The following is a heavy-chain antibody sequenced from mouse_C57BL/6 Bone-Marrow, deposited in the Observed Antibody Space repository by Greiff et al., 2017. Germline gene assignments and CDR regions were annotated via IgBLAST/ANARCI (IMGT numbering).Heavy chain of an antibody. CDR1: GYTFTSYW. J-gene: IGHJ3*01. CDR3: ASLLY. CDR2: IDPSDSYT. V-gene: IGHV1-50*01. Sequence: QVQLQQPGAELVKPGASVKLSCKASGYTFTSYWMQWVKQRPGQGLEWIGEIDPSDSYTNYNQKFKGKATLTVATSSSTAYMQLSSLTSEDSAVYYCASLLYWGQGTLVTVSA.